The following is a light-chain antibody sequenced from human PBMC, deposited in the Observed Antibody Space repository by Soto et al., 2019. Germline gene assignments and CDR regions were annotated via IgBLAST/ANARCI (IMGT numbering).Light chain of an antibody. CDR3: QQYNDYPST. CDR2: DAS. CDR1: QTAAKC. J-gene: IGKJ2*01. Sequence: DIQVTQSPSTLSASVGDRVIIACRAIQTAAKCVAWYQQKPGKAPNVRIYDASRLESGVQSRFSGSGSGTLFTLTISNLQPDECATYYCQQYNDYPSTFGQGPKVEI. V-gene: IGKV1-5*01.